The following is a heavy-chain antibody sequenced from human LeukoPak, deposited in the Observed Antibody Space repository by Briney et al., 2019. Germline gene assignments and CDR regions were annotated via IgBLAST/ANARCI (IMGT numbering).Heavy chain of an antibody. CDR2: IYPGDSDT. CDR1: GYSFTTYW. Sequence: GESLKISCEGSGYSFTTYWIGWVRQMPGKGLEWMGIIYPGDSDTRYSPTFQGQVPISADQSISTAYLQWNSLKASDTAMYYCARPVGARISWKFDYWGQGTLVTVSS. V-gene: IGHV5-51*01. D-gene: IGHD1-1*01. J-gene: IGHJ4*02. CDR3: ARPVGARISWKFDY.